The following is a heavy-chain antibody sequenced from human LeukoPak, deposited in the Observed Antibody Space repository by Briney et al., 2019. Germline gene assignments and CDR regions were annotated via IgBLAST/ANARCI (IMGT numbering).Heavy chain of an antibody. CDR3: AAYCGGDCYWPFDY. CDR1: GGSISSSSYS. J-gene: IGHJ4*02. D-gene: IGHD2-21*02. CDR2: IYYSGST. V-gene: IGHV4-39*01. Sequence: SETLSLTCTVSGGSISSSSYSWGWIRQPPGKGLEWIGSIYYSGSTYYNPSLKSRVTISVDTSKNQFSLKLSSVTAADTAVYYCAAYCGGDCYWPFDYWGQGTLVTVSS.